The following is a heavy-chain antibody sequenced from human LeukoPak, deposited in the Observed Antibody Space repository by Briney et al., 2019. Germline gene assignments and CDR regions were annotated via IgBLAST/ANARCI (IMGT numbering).Heavy chain of an antibody. Sequence: SETLSLTCTVSGGSISSYYWSWIRQPPGKGLEWIGYIYYSGSTNYNPSLKSRVTISVDTSKNQFSLKLSSVTAADTAVYYCARHCSGGSCYPGAFDIWGQGTMVTVSS. J-gene: IGHJ3*02. CDR2: IYYSGST. CDR3: ARHCSGGSCYPGAFDI. D-gene: IGHD2-15*01. CDR1: GGSISSYY. V-gene: IGHV4-59*08.